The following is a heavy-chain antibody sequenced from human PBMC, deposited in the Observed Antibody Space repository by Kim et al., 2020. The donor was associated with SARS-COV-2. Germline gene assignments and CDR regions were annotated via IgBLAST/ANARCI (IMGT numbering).Heavy chain of an antibody. CDR3: ARHLGASFDL. CDR2: IYYTGNT. Sequence: SETLSLTCTVSGDSINNYYWSWIRQPPGKGLEWIGYIYYTGNTTYNPSLKSRVTISLDTPKNQFSLKLNSVTAADTAVYYCARHLGASFDLWGRGTLVTV. V-gene: IGHV4-59*08. D-gene: IGHD3-10*01. CDR1: GDSINNYY. J-gene: IGHJ2*01.